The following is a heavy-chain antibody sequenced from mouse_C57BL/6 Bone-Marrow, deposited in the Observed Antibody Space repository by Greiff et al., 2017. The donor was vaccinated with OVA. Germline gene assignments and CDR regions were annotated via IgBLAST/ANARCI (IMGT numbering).Heavy chain of an antibody. CDR3: ARGYGSSDWYFDV. Sequence: EVKLVESGPELVKPGASVKISCKASGYSFTGYYMHWVKQSHGNILDWIGYIYPYNGVSSYNQKFKGKATLTVDKSSSTAYMELRSLTSEDSAVYYCARGYGSSDWYFDVWGTGTTVTVSS. D-gene: IGHD1-1*01. V-gene: IGHV1-31*01. CDR2: IYPYNGVS. CDR1: GYSFTGYY. J-gene: IGHJ1*03.